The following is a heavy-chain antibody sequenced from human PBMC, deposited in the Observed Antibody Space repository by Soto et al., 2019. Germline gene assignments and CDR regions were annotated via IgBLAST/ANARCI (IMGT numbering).Heavy chain of an antibody. CDR3: ARDPIAVADFNYFDY. CDR2: IAYDGRNE. CDR1: GFTFSSYA. D-gene: IGHD6-19*01. J-gene: IGHJ4*02. Sequence: QVQLVESGGGVVQPGRSLRLSCAASGFTFSSYAMHWVRQAPGKGLEWVAVIAYDGRNEYYADSVKGRFTISRDSSKSTLYLQMKSLRAEDMAVYYCARDPIAVADFNYFDYWGQGTLVTVSS. V-gene: IGHV3-30*04.